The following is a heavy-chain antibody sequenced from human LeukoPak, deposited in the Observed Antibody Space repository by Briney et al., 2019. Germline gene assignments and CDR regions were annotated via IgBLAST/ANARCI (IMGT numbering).Heavy chain of an antibody. V-gene: IGHV3-66*01. CDR1: GFTVSSNY. J-gene: IGHJ5*02. D-gene: IGHD3-10*01. CDR2: IYSGGST. Sequence: GGSLRLSCAASGFTVSSNYMRWVRQAPGKGLEWVSVIYSGGSTYYADSVKGRFTISRDNSKNTLYLQMNSLRAEDTAVYYCARDGSIEYYYGSGSRWFDPWGQGTLVTVSS. CDR3: ARDGSIEYYYGSGSRWFDP.